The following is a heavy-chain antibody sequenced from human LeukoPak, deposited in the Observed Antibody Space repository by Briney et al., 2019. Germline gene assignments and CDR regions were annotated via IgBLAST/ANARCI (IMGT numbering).Heavy chain of an antibody. CDR1: GFTFSSCA. V-gene: IGHV3-23*01. CDR3: AKDQNPTYYYDSSGLSHFDY. CDR2: ISGSGGST. Sequence: GGSLRLSCAASGFTFSSCAMSWVRQAPGKGLEWVSAISGSGGSTYYADSVKGRFTISRDNSKNTLYLQMNSLRAEDTAVYYCAKDQNPTYYYDSSGLSHFDYWGQGTLVTVSS. J-gene: IGHJ4*02. D-gene: IGHD3-22*01.